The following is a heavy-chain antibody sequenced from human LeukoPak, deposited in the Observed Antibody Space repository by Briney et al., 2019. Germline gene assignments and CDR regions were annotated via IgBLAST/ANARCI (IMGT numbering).Heavy chain of an antibody. CDR1: GRSISSYY. V-gene: IGHV4-59*01. J-gene: IGHJ4*02. Sequence: PSETLSLTCTVSGRSISSYYWSWIRQPPGKGLEWIGYLYYSGNTIYNPSLKSRVTISGDTSKNQLSLSLRTVTAADTAVYYCPRGGSGATYNFDSWGQGTLVTVSS. CDR2: LYYSGNT. CDR3: PRGGSGATYNFDS. D-gene: IGHD3-10*01.